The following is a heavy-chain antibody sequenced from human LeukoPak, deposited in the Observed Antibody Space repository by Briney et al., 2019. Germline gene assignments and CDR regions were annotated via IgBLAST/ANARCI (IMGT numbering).Heavy chain of an antibody. CDR1: GFTFSSYW. V-gene: IGHV3-7*01. J-gene: IGHJ6*03. CDR2: IKQDGSEK. D-gene: IGHD1-26*01. CDR3: ARGFSGSYSYYYYMDV. Sequence: GGSLRLSCAASGFTFSSYWMSWVRQAPGKGLEWVANIKQDGSEKYYVDSVKGRFTISRDNAKNSLYLQMNSLRAEDTAVYYCARGFSGSYSYYYYMDVWGKGTTVTVSS.